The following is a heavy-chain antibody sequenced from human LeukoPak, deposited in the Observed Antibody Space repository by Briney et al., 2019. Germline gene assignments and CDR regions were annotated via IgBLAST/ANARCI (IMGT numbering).Heavy chain of an antibody. J-gene: IGHJ4*02. CDR2: ISSSSSYI. Sequence: GGSLRLSCAASGFTVSSNYMSWVRQAPGKGLEWVSSISSSSSYIYYADSVKGRFTISRDNAKNSLYLQMNSLRAEDTAVYYCARTVVNSSPDYWGQGTLVTVSS. D-gene: IGHD6-19*01. V-gene: IGHV3-21*01. CDR1: GFTVSSNY. CDR3: ARTVVNSSPDY.